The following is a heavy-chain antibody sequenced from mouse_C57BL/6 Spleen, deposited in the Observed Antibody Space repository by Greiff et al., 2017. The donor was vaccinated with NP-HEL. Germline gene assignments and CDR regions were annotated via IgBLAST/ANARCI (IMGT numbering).Heavy chain of an antibody. CDR1: GFTFSSYA. Sequence: EVKVVESGEGLVKPGGSLKLSCAASGFTFSSYAMSWVRQTPEKRLEWVAYISSGGDYIYYADTVKGRFTISRDNARNTLYLQMSSLKSEDTAMCYCTRDEITTDCWGKGTTLTVSS. D-gene: IGHD1-1*01. CDR2: ISSGGDYI. CDR3: TRDEITTDC. J-gene: IGHJ2*01. V-gene: IGHV5-9-1*02.